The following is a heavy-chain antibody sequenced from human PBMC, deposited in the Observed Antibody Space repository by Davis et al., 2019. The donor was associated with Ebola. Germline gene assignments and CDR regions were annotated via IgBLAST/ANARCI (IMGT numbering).Heavy chain of an antibody. Sequence: GESLKISCAASGFPFSSYGMHWVRQAPGKGLEWVAVISYDGSNKYYADSVKGRFTISRDSSKNTLYLQMNSLRAEDTAVYYCAKELLFGESFMDVWGKGTTVTVSS. CDR3: AKELLFGESFMDV. CDR2: ISYDGSNK. J-gene: IGHJ6*04. V-gene: IGHV3-30*18. CDR1: GFPFSSYG. D-gene: IGHD3-10*02.